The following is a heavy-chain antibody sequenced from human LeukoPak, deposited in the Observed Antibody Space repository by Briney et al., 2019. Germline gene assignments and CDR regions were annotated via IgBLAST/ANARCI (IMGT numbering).Heavy chain of an antibody. J-gene: IGHJ4*02. V-gene: IGHV3-7*04. Sequence: GGSLRLSCAASGFTLSSYWMSWVRQAPGKGLEWVANIKQDGSEKYYVDSVKGRFTVSRDNARNSLYLQMSSLRVEDTAVYYCARDPAAWDYWGQGTLVTVSS. CDR3: ARDPAAWDY. D-gene: IGHD6-13*01. CDR2: IKQDGSEK. CDR1: GFTLSSYW.